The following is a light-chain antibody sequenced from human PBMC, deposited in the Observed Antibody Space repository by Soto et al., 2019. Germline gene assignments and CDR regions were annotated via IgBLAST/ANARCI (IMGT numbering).Light chain of an antibody. CDR3: QQYDGSPPVT. CDR1: QSVSSNY. Sequence: EIVLTQSPGTLSLSPGERATLSCRASQSVSSNYFAWYQQKPGHAPSLLFYGASSRATGIPDRFSGSGSGTDFTLTISSLEPEDFAVYYCQQYDGSPPVTFGGGTKVEIK. CDR2: GAS. V-gene: IGKV3-20*01. J-gene: IGKJ4*01.